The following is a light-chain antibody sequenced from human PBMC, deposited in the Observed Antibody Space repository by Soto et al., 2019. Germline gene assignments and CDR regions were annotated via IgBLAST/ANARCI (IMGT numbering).Light chain of an antibody. Sequence: QSALTQPASVSGSPRKSITISCTGTRSDIGGYNYVSWYQQLPGKVPKLIIYDVSNRPSGVSDRFSGSKSGNAASLTISGLQAKDEADYYCSSYTSTSTLYVFGTGTKLTV. V-gene: IGLV2-14*03. CDR3: SSYTSTSTLYV. J-gene: IGLJ1*01. CDR2: DVS. CDR1: RSDIGGYNY.